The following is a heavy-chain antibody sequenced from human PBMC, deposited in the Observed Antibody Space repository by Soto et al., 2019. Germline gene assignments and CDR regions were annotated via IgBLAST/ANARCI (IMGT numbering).Heavy chain of an antibody. Sequence: GASVKVSCKASGGTFSSYAISWVRQAPGQGLEWMGGIIPIFGTANYAQKFQGRVTITADESTSTAYMELSSLRSEDTAVYYCARVPITMVRGAPLDYWGQGTLVTVSS. V-gene: IGHV1-69*13. J-gene: IGHJ4*02. D-gene: IGHD3-10*01. CDR1: GGTFSSYA. CDR3: ARVPITMVRGAPLDY. CDR2: IIPIFGTA.